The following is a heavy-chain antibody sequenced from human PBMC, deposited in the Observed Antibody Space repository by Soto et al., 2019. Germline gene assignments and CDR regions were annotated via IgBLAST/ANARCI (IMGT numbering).Heavy chain of an antibody. CDR3: AREYCGGDCYFLNWFDP. Sequence: ASVKVSCKGSGGTFSTYAISWERQAPGQRLEWMGGIIPIFGTANYAQKFQGRVTITADESTSTAYMELSSLRSEDTAVYYCAREYCGGDCYFLNWFDPWGQGTLVTVSS. CDR1: GGTFSTYA. J-gene: IGHJ5*02. V-gene: IGHV1-69*13. CDR2: IIPIFGTA. D-gene: IGHD2-21*02.